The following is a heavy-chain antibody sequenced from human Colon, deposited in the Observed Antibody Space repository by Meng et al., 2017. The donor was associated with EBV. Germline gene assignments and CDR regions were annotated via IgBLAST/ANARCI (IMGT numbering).Heavy chain of an antibody. J-gene: IGHJ5*02. V-gene: IGHV4-61*01. Sequence: QVHAQEPGPGLVKPSETLSLTCTVSGDSVATGRYYWSWFRQPPGKGLEWIAYIYYIGGTNYNPSLKSRLTISLDTSKNQFSLSLRSVTAADTAVYYCARVSGRSFDPWGQGTLVTVSS. CDR2: IYYIGGT. CDR1: GDSVATGRYY. D-gene: IGHD3-10*01. CDR3: ARVSGRSFDP.